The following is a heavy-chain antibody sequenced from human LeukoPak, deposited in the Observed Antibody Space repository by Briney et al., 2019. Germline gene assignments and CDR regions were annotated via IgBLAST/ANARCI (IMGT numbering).Heavy chain of an antibody. D-gene: IGHD6-13*01. Sequence: PGGSLRLSCAVSGFTFSSYWMSWIRQPPGKGLEWIGYIYYSGSTNYNPSLKSRVTISVDTSKNQFSLKLSSVTAADTAVYYCARQKASSSWSIDYWGQGTLVTVSS. V-gene: IGHV4-59*08. J-gene: IGHJ4*02. CDR3: ARQKASSSWSIDY. CDR2: IYYSGST. CDR1: GFTFSSYW.